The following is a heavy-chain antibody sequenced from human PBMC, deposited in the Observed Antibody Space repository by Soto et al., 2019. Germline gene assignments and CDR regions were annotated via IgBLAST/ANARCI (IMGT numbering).Heavy chain of an antibody. CDR1: GGSISSGGYY. V-gene: IGHV4-31*01. CDR3: ARGGYYFSYDMDV. CDR2: IYYSGST. Sequence: PSETLSLTCTVSGGSISSGGYYWSWVRQHPGKGLEWIGYIYYSGSTYYNPSLKIPVTISVDTSKNQFSLKLSSVTAADTALYYCARGGYYFSYDMDVWGQGTTVTVSS. J-gene: IGHJ6*02.